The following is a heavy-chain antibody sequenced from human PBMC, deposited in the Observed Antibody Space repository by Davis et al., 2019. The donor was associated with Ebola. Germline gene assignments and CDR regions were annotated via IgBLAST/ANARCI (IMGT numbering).Heavy chain of an antibody. V-gene: IGHV3-23*01. CDR3: ARSSGWPLYFDY. Sequence: PGGSLRLSCAASGFTFNTNSMSWVRQAPGKGLEWVSVISGRGSTIFYADSVKGRFTISRDNSKNTLYLQMDSLRAEDTAVYYCARSSGWPLYFDYWGQGTLVTVSS. D-gene: IGHD6-19*01. CDR1: GFTFNTNS. J-gene: IGHJ4*02. CDR2: ISGRGSTI.